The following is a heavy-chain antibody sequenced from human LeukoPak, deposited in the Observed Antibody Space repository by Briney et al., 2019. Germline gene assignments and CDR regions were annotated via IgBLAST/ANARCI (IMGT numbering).Heavy chain of an antibody. CDR1: GGSINSYY. Sequence: SETLSLTCTVSGGSINSYYWTWIRQPPGKGLEWIGCVSSTGATNYSPSLKRRLTMSLDTSREQFSLKLTSVTAADTAVYYCARQPDYGDRVFDHWGQGTLVTVSS. CDR3: ARQPDYGDRVFDH. J-gene: IGHJ4*02. CDR2: VSSTGAT. V-gene: IGHV4-59*08. D-gene: IGHD4-17*01.